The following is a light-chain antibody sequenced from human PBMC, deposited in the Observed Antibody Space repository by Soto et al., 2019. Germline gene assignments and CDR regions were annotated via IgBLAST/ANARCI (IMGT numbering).Light chain of an antibody. CDR1: QSVGSN. V-gene: IGKV3-15*01. CDR3: QQYNNRPPWT. J-gene: IGKJ5*01. Sequence: EIVMTQSPATLSVSPGERATLSCRASQSVGSNLAWYQQRPGQAPRLLIYGASTRATGIPARFSGSGSGTEFTLTISSLQSEDFAVYYCQQYNNRPPWTFGQGTRLEIK. CDR2: GAS.